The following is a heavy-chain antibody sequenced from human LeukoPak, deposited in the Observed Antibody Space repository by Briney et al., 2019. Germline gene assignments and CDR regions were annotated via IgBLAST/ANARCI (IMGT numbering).Heavy chain of an antibody. CDR2: LSGLGDSK. Sequence: GGSLRLSCSASGFTFNNYAMSWVRQAPGKGLEWVSGLSGLGDSKYYAGSVNGRFSISRDNANNTLYLQMNNLRAELKAFYYCAKDVRVSSMFTDGYFDSWGQGTLVTVSS. CDR1: GFTFNNYA. J-gene: IGHJ4*02. V-gene: IGHV3-23*01. D-gene: IGHD5-18*01. CDR3: AKDVRVSSMFTDGYFDS.